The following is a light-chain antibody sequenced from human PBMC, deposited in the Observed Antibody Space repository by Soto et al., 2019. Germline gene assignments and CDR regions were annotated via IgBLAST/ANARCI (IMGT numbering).Light chain of an antibody. CDR2: GAS. CDR1: QSVSSN. J-gene: IGKJ3*01. Sequence: EIVMTQSPATLSVSPGERATLSCRASQSVSSNLAWYQQKPGQAPRLLIYGASTRTTGVPARFSGSVSGTEFTLTISSLQSEDFVVYYCQQYDNWPFTFGPGT. CDR3: QQYDNWPFT. V-gene: IGKV3-15*01.